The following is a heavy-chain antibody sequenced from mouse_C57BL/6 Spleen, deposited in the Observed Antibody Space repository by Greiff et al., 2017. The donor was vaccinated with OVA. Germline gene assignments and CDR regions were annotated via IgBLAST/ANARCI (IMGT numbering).Heavy chain of an antibody. CDR1: GFNIKNTY. D-gene: IGHD2-4*01. J-gene: IGHJ4*01. CDR3: ARGEDYDYDDYAMDY. CDR2: IDPANGNT. V-gene: IGHV14-3*01. Sequence: VQLKESVAELVRPGASVKLSCTASGFNIKNTYMHWVKQRPEQGLEWIGRIDPANGNTKYAPKFQGKATITADTSSNTAYLQLSSLTSEDTAIYYCARGEDYDYDDYAMDYWGQGTSVTVSS.